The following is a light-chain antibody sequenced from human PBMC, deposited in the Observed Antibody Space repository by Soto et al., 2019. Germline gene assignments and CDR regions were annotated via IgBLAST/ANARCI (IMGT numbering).Light chain of an antibody. J-gene: IGKJ4*01. V-gene: IGKV3-15*01. CDR1: QDIGAP. CDR2: DTS. CDR3: QRYNNWPLT. Sequence: NSPTHTPVSPAVGVTLSCGGSQDIGAPLAWYQHKPGQTPRLLIYDTSTMATGVPSRFSGSRSGTEFTLTINSLQSEDVAVYYCQRYNNWPLTFGGGTKVDIK.